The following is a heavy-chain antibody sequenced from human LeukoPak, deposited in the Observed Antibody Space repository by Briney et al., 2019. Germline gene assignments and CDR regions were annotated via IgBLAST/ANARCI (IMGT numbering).Heavy chain of an antibody. Sequence: GGSLRLSCAASGFTFSSYAMSWVRQAPGKGLEWVSAISGSGGSTYYADSVKGRFTISRDNSKNTLHLQMNSLRAEDTAVYYCAKDRAPRGDPVNTPWGQGTLVTVSS. CDR1: GFTFSSYA. CDR2: ISGSGGST. J-gene: IGHJ5*02. V-gene: IGHV3-23*01. CDR3: AKDRAPRGDPVNTP. D-gene: IGHD4-17*01.